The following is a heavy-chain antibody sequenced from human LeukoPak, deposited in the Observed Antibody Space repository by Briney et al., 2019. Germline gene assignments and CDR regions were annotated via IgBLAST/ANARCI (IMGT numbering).Heavy chain of an antibody. Sequence: SETLSLTCTVSGGSLSDYYWTWIRQPPEKGLEWIGYIHSIGGTNYNPSLKSRVTISVDTSKNQFSLKLSSVTAADTAFYYCARGHDYYYSGRQSWFDPWGQGTLVTVSS. CDR1: GGSLSDYY. V-gene: IGHV4-59*01. J-gene: IGHJ5*02. D-gene: IGHD3-10*01. CDR2: IHSIGGT. CDR3: ARGHDYYYSGRQSWFDP.